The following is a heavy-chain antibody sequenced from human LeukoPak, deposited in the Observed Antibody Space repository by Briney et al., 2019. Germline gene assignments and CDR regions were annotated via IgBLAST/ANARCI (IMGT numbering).Heavy chain of an antibody. J-gene: IGHJ4*02. CDR2: ISSSGNT. Sequence: SETLSLTCSVSDDSFSSSSYFWDWIRQAPGKGLEWIGTISSSGNTYYNPSLKSRVTMSVDTSKNQFSLKLTSVTAADTTVYYCARHYSGTYYRFDSWGQGTLVTVSS. D-gene: IGHD1-26*01. CDR3: ARHYSGTYYRFDS. CDR1: DDSFSSSSYF. V-gene: IGHV4-39*01.